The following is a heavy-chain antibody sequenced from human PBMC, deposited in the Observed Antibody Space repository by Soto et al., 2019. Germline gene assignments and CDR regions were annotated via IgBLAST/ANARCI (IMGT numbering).Heavy chain of an antibody. J-gene: IGHJ4*02. D-gene: IGHD3-3*01. CDR3: ARSPRGLYESGSFDY. CDR2: ISYDGSNK. V-gene: IGHV3-30-3*01. CDR1: GFTFSSYA. Sequence: PGGSLRLSCAASGFTFSSYAMHWVRQAPGKGLEWVAVISYDGSNKYYADSVKGRFTISRDNSKNTLYLQMNSLRAEDTAVYYCARSPRGLYESGSFDYWGQGTLVTVSS.